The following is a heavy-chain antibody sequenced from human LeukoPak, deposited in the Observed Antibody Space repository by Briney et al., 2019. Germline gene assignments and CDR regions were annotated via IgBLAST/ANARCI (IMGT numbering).Heavy chain of an antibody. D-gene: IGHD1-26*01. CDR2: IYSGGST. Sequence: GGSLRLSCAASGFTVSSNYMSWVRQAPGKGLEWVSVIYSGGSTYYADSVKGRFTISRDNPKNTLYLQMNSLRAEDTAVYYCASYSGSYGYFDYWGQGTLVTVSS. CDR3: ASYSGSYGYFDY. V-gene: IGHV3-53*01. CDR1: GFTVSSNY. J-gene: IGHJ4*02.